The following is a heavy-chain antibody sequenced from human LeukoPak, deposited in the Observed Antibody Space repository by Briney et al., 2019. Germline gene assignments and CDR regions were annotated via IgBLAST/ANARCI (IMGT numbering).Heavy chain of an antibody. CDR1: GLSLTTSGVG. Sequence: SGPTLVNPTQTLTLTCTFSGLSLTTSGVGVGWIRQPPGKALEWLALIYWNDDKRYSPSLKSRLTITKDTSKNQVVLTMTNMDPVDTATYYCAHTPGHRYFDYWGQGTLVTVSS. V-gene: IGHV2-5*01. J-gene: IGHJ4*02. CDR2: IYWNDDK. CDR3: AHTPGHRYFDY.